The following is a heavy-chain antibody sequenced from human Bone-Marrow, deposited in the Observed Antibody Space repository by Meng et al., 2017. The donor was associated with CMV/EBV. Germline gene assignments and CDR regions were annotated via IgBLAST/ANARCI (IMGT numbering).Heavy chain of an antibody. V-gene: IGHV1-46*01. CDR3: AGDSGVDRDVWYVP. CDR1: GYTFTSYY. D-gene: IGHD3-10*01. Sequence: ASVKVSCKASGYTFTSYYVHWVRQAPGQGLEWMGIIHSSDGSTSYAPKFQGTTTMTRDTSTSTVHMVLSSLRSEDTAGYYCAGDSGVDRDVWYVPWGQGTLVTVSS. CDR2: IHSSDGST. J-gene: IGHJ5*02.